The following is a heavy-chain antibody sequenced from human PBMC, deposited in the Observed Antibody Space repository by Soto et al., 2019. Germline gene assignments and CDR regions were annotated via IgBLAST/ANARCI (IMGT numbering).Heavy chain of an antibody. J-gene: IGHJ6*02. CDR1: GGSISSYY. V-gene: IGHV4-59*01. Sequence: PSETLSLTCTVSGGSISSYYWSWIRQPPGKGLEWIGYIYYSGSTNYNPSIKSRVTISVDTSKNQFSLKLSSVTAADTAVYYCARGIGDPGYYYGMDVWGQGTTVTVSS. D-gene: IGHD1-26*01. CDR2: IYYSGST. CDR3: ARGIGDPGYYYGMDV.